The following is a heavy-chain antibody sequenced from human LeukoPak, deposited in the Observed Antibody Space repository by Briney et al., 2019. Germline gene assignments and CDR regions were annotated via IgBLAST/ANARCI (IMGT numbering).Heavy chain of an antibody. CDR3: ARDLRYSSGWSASGMDV. D-gene: IGHD6-19*01. V-gene: IGHV1-46*01. J-gene: IGHJ6*03. CDR1: GYSFTSHY. Sequence: ASVKVSCKASGYSFTSHYMHWVRQAPGQGLEWMGLINPRGTATRYAESFQGRLTLTRDLSTSTDYMELSSLRSDDTAVYYCARDLRYSSGWSASGMDVWGKGTTVTISS. CDR2: INPRGTAT.